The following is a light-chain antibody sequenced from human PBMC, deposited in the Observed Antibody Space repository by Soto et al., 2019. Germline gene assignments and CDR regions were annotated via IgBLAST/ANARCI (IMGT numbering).Light chain of an antibody. CDR3: QQYDTSPLA. CDR2: GAF. J-gene: IGKJ4*01. Sequence: EVVLTQSPGTLSLSPGERATLSCRASQSISSNYLAWYQQKPGRAPRLLIFGAFNRAPGVPDRFSGSASGTDFALTISGLETEDFAVYYCQQYDTSPLAFGGGTKV. CDR1: QSISSNY. V-gene: IGKV3-20*01.